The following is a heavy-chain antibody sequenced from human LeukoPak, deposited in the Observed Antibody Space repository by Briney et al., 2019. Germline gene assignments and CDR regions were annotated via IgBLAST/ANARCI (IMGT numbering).Heavy chain of an antibody. CDR2: IYYSGST. V-gene: IGHV4-39*07. D-gene: IGHD5-18*01. Sequence: SETLSLTCTVSGGSISSSSYYWGWIRQPPGKGLEWIGSIYYSGSTYYNPSLKSRVTISVDTSKNQFSLKLSSVTAADTAVYYCARGGGYSFYYYMDVWGKGTTVTVSS. CDR3: ARGGGYSFYYYMDV. CDR1: GGSISSSSYY. J-gene: IGHJ6*03.